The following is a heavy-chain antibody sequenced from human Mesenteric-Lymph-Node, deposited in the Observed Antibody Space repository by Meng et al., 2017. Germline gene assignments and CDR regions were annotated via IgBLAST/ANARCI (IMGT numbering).Heavy chain of an antibody. D-gene: IGHD4-17*01. CDR2: INPNSGGT. CDR3: ARDHPYGDLPHY. J-gene: IGHJ4*02. V-gene: IGHV1-2*02. CDR1: GYTFTGYY. Sequence: ASAKVSCKASGYTFTGYYMHWVRQAPGQGLEWMGWINPNSGGTNYAQKFQGRVTMTRDTSISTAYMELSRLRSDDTPVYYCARDHPYGDLPHYWGQGTLVTVSS.